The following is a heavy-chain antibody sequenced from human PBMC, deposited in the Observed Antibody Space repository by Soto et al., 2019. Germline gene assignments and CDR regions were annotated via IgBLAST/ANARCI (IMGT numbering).Heavy chain of an antibody. V-gene: IGHV1-8*02. CDR1: GYTFTSYG. CDR3: ARGDIVLMVYAIRRNWFAP. Sequence: ASVKVSCKASGYTFTSYGISWVRQAPGQGLGWMGWMNANSGKTSYAQKFQGRVTMTRNTSTSTAYMELSSLRSEDTAVYYCARGDIVLMVYAIRRNWFAPWGQGTLVTVSS. J-gene: IGHJ5*02. D-gene: IGHD2-8*01. CDR2: MNANSGKT.